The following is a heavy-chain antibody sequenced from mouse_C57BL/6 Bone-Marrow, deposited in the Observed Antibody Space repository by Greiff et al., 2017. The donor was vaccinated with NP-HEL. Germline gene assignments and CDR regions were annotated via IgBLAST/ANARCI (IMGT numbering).Heavy chain of an antibody. CDR3: ARHSNLAWFAY. CDR1: GFTFSDYY. CDR2: ISNGGGST. D-gene: IGHD2-5*01. J-gene: IGHJ3*01. Sequence: EVQGVESGGGLVQPGGSLKLSCAASGFTFSDYYMYWVRQTPEKRLEWVAYISNGGGSTYYPDTVKGRFTISRDNAKNTLYLQMSRLKSEDTAMYYCARHSNLAWFAYWGQGTLVTVSA. V-gene: IGHV5-12*01.